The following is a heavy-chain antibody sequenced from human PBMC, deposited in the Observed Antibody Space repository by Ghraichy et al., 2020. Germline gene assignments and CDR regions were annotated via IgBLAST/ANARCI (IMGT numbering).Heavy chain of an antibody. D-gene: IGHD4-11*01. V-gene: IGHV3-53*01. CDR2: IYSGGST. Sequence: GGSLRLSCAASGFTVSSNYMSWVRQAPGKGLEWVSVIYSGGSTYYADSVKGRFTISRDNSKNTLYLQMNSLRAEDTAVYYCASFNSAWYFDLWGRGTLVTVSS. CDR1: GFTVSSNY. J-gene: IGHJ2*01. CDR3: ASFNSAWYFDL.